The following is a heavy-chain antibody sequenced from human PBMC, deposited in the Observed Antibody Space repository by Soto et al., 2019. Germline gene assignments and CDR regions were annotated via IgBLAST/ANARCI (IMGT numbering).Heavy chain of an antibody. CDR2: VSGRGANT. J-gene: IGHJ4*02. D-gene: IGHD2-8*01. CDR1: GFTFSSYT. V-gene: IGHV3-23*04. Sequence: DVQLVESGGGFVQPGGSLRVSCAASGFTFSSYTMGWVRQAPGKGLEWVSSVSGRGANTYYADSVKGRFTISRDNSKNTLYLQMNNLRGEDTAVYYCAKDRGGFANGWVYFDFWGQGTLVIVSS. CDR3: AKDRGGFANGWVYFDF.